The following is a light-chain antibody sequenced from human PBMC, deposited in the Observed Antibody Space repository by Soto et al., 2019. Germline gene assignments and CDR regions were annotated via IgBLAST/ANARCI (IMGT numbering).Light chain of an antibody. Sequence: EIVLTQSPATLSLSPMEIATLSFMASQSVSSYLAWYQQKPGQAPRLLIYDASNRATGIPARFSGSGSGTDFTLTISSLEPEDFAVYYCQQRRNWPPITFGQGTRLEI. V-gene: IGKV3-11*01. CDR3: QQRRNWPPIT. J-gene: IGKJ5*01. CDR1: QSVSSY. CDR2: DAS.